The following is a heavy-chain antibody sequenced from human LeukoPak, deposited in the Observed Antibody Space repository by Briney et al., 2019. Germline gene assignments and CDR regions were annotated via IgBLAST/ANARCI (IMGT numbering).Heavy chain of an antibody. Sequence: SETLSLTCAVYGGSFSGYYWSWIRQPPGKGLEWIGEINHSGSTNYNPSLKSRVTISVDTSKNQFSLKLSSVTAADTAVYYCASFDIAARAESDYFDYRGQGTLVTVSS. D-gene: IGHD6-6*01. CDR2: INHSGST. CDR1: GGSFSGYY. CDR3: ASFDIAARAESDYFDY. V-gene: IGHV4-34*01. J-gene: IGHJ4*02.